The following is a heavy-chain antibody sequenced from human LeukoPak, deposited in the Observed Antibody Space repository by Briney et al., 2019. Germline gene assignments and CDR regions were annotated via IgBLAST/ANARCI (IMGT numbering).Heavy chain of an antibody. CDR1: GGSISSGDYY. J-gene: IGHJ4*02. V-gene: IGHV4-61*02. CDR2: IYTSGST. CDR3: ARDGWSLGTAYDY. Sequence: ASQTLSLTCTVSGGSISSGDYYWSWIRQPAGKGLEWIGRIYTSGSTNYNPSLKSRVTISVDTSKNQFSLKLSSVTAADTAVYYCARDGWSLGTAYDYWGQGTLVTVSS. D-gene: IGHD7-27*01.